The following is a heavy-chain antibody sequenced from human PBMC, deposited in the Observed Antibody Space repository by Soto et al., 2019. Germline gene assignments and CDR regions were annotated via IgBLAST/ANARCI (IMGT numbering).Heavy chain of an antibody. CDR3: ARLSSTSYRIDY. V-gene: IGHV4-59*08. Sequence: PSETLSLTCTVSGGSISSYYWSWIRQPPGKGLEWIGYIYYSGSTNYNPSLKSRVTISVDTSKNQFSLKLSSVTAADTAVYYCARLSSTSYRIDYWGQGTLVTVSS. CDR1: GGSISSYY. D-gene: IGHD2-2*01. J-gene: IGHJ4*02. CDR2: IYYSGST.